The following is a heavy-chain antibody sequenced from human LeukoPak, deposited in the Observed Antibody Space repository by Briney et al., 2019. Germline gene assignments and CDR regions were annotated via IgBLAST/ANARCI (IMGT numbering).Heavy chain of an antibody. CDR3: ARTQVGAFDY. CDR1: GGSISSGSYY. V-gene: IGHV4-61*01. D-gene: IGHD1-26*01. Sequence: SETLSLTCTVSGGSISSGSYYWSRIRQPPGKGLEWITYIFYSGSTNYNPSLKSRVTISVDTSKNQFSLKLSSVTAADTAVYYCARTQVGAFDYWGQGTLVTVSS. J-gene: IGHJ4*02. CDR2: IFYSGST.